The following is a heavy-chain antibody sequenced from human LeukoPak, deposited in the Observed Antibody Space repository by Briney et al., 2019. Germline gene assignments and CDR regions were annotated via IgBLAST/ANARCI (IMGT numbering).Heavy chain of an antibody. J-gene: IGHJ4*02. CDR1: GYTFTSYG. V-gene: IGHV1-18*01. Sequence: ASVKVSCKASGYTFTSYGISWVRQAPGQGLEWMGWISGYNGNTNYAQKLQGRVTMTTDTSTSTAYMELRSLISDDTAVYYCARDPSNSSGYHAHFDSWGQGTLVTVSS. D-gene: IGHD3-22*01. CDR3: ARDPSNSSGYHAHFDS. CDR2: ISGYNGNT.